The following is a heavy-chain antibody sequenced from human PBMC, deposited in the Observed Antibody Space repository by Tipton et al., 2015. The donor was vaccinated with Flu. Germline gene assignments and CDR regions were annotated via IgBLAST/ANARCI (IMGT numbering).Heavy chain of an antibody. Sequence: TLSLTCTVSGASIGSGSYYWSWIRQPAGKGLEWIGRMYTNVDTNTNHSLKSRVSISLDTSKNQFSLELSSVTTADTAVYYCARGARIPYYFNYWGPGTLVTVSS. J-gene: IGHJ4*02. V-gene: IGHV4-61*02. D-gene: IGHD2-2*01. CDR3: ARGARIPYYFNY. CDR1: GASIGSGSYY. CDR2: MYTNVDT.